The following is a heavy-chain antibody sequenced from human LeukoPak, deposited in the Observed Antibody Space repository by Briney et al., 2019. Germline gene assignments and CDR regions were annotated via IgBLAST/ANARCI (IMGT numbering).Heavy chain of an antibody. CDR2: IYTSGST. V-gene: IGHV4-61*09. J-gene: IGHJ5*02. Sequence: PSETLSLTCTVSGGSISSGSYYWSWIRQPAGKGLEWIGHIYTSGSTSYNPSLQSRVTISVDTSKNQFSLKLSSVTAADTAVYYCARVAGGNTPYNWFDPWGQGTLVTVSS. CDR1: GGSISSGSYY. D-gene: IGHD4-23*01. CDR3: ARVAGGNTPYNWFDP.